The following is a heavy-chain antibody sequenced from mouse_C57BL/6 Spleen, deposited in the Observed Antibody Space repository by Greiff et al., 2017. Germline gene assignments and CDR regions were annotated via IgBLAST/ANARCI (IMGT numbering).Heavy chain of an antibody. CDR2: ISSGGSYT. D-gene: IGHD1-1*01. Sequence: EVMLVESGGDLVKPGGSLKLSCAASGFTFSSYGMSWVRQTPDKRLEWVATISSGGSYTYYPDSVKGRFTISRDNAKNTLYLQMSSLKSEDTAMSYCARDYYGSSYEWYFDVWGTGTTVTVSS. V-gene: IGHV5-6*01. J-gene: IGHJ1*03. CDR1: GFTFSSYG. CDR3: ARDYYGSSYEWYFDV.